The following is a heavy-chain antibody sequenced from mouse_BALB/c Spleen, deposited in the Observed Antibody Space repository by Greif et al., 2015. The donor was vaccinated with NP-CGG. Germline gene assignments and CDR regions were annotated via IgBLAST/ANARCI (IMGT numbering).Heavy chain of an antibody. CDR3: ARESYYGNYWYFDV. D-gene: IGHD2-1*01. CDR1: GYAFSSSW. Sequence: VKLVESGPELVKPGASVKISCKASGYAFSSSWMNWVKQRPGQGLEWIGRIYPGDGDTNYNGKFKGKATLTADKSSSTAYMQLSSLTSVDSAVYFCARESYYGNYWYFDVWGAGTTVTVSS. J-gene: IGHJ1*01. V-gene: IGHV1-82*01. CDR2: IYPGDGDT.